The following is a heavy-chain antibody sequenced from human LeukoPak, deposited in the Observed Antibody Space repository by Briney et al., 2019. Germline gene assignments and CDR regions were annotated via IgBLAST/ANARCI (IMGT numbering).Heavy chain of an antibody. J-gene: IGHJ6*03. CDR2: IIPIFGST. D-gene: IGHD1-26*01. CDR3: ARVGRSRGSLPNSYYYMDV. Sequence: SVKVSCNASGDIFNSYSVSWVRQAPGQGLEWMGGIIPIFGSTNYAQKFQGRVTITTDQSTRTAYMELNSLSSNDTAVYYCARVGRSRGSLPNSYYYMDVWGKGTTVTVSS. V-gene: IGHV1-69*05. CDR1: GDIFNSYS.